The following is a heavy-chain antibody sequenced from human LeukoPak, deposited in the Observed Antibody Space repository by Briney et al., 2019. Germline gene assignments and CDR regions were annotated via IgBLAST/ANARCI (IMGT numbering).Heavy chain of an antibody. CDR1: GYTFTGYY. J-gene: IGHJ6*02. D-gene: IGHD5-12*01. Sequence: ASVKVSCKASGYTFTGYYMHWVRQAPGQGLEWMGWINPNSGGTNYAQKFQGRVTMTRDTSISTAYMELSRLRSDDTAVYYCAREATIPFSSYGMDVWGQGTTVTVPS. CDR3: AREATIPFSSYGMDV. V-gene: IGHV1-2*02. CDR2: INPNSGGT.